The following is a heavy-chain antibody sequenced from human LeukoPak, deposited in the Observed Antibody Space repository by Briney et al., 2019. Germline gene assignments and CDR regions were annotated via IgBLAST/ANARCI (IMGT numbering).Heavy chain of an antibody. D-gene: IGHD3-22*01. V-gene: IGHV3-15*01. CDR1: GFIFSNAW. J-gene: IGHJ4*02. CDR3: TTFTYYYDTSGDDY. CDR2: IKSKTDGGTT. Sequence: GGSLRLSCAASGFIFSNAWMNWVRQAPGKGLEWAGRIKSKTDGGTTDYAAPVKGRFTISRDDSKNTLSLQMNSLKSEDTAVYYCTTFTYYYDTSGDDYWGQGTLVTVSS.